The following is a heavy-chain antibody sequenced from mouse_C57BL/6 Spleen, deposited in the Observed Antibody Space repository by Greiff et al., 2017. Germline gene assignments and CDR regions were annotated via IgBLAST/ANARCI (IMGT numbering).Heavy chain of an antibody. CDR2: IYPGNSDT. Sequence: VQLQQSGTVLARPGASVKMSCKTSGYTFTSYWMHWVKQRPGQGLEWIGAIYPGNSDTSYNQKFKGKAKLTAVTSASTAYMELSSLTNEDSAVYYCTRALITTVVPFAYWGQGTLVTVSA. CDR1: GYTFTSYW. J-gene: IGHJ3*01. D-gene: IGHD1-1*01. V-gene: IGHV1-5*01. CDR3: TRALITTVVPFAY.